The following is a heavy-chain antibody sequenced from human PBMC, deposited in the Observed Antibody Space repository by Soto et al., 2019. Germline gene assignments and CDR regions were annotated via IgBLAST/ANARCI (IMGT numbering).Heavy chain of an antibody. CDR2: IYFGGST. D-gene: IGHD1-26*01. CDR3: ARGFGSDFDY. CDR1: GGSISSGDYS. J-gene: IGHJ4*02. Sequence: PSETLSLTCAVSGGSISSGDYSWNWIRQPPGKGLEWIGYIYFGGSTYYNPSLQSRVTMSVDRSRNQFSLKLTSVTAADTAVYYCARGFGSDFDYWGQGTLVTVSS. V-gene: IGHV4-30-2*02.